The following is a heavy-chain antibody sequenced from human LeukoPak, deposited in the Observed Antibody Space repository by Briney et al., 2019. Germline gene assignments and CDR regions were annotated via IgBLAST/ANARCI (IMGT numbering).Heavy chain of an antibody. CDR1: GFTFSSYG. V-gene: IGHV3-33*01. CDR2: IWYDGSNK. J-gene: IGHJ6*02. CDR3: ARGQLDAYYYYYGLDV. D-gene: IGHD6-13*01. Sequence: GGSLRLSCAASGFTFSSYGMHWVRQAPGKGLEWVAVIWYDGSNKYYADSVKGRFTISRDNSKNTLYLQMNSLRAEDTAVYYCARGQLDAYYYYYGLDVWGQGTTVTVSS.